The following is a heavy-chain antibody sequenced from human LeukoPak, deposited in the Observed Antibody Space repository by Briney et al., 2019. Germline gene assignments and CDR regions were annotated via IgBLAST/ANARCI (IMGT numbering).Heavy chain of an antibody. CDR3: ARAGVATITVDY. Sequence: SETLSLTCTVSGGSISSYYWSWIRQPPGKGLEWIGYIYYSGSTNYNPSLKSRVTISVDTSKNQFSLKLSSVTAADTAVYYCARAGVATITVDYWGQGTLVTVFS. J-gene: IGHJ4*02. CDR1: GGSISSYY. V-gene: IGHV4-59*01. D-gene: IGHD5-12*01. CDR2: IYYSGST.